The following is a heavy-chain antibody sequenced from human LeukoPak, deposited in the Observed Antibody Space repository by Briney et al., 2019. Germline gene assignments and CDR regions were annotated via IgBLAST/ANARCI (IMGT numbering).Heavy chain of an antibody. J-gene: IGHJ3*02. D-gene: IGHD6-13*01. CDR2: INSDGSST. CDR1: GFTFSSYW. Sequence: GGSLRLSCAASGFTFSSYWMHWVRQAPGKGLVWVSRINSDGSSTSYADSVKGRFTISRDNAKNTLYLQMNSLRAEDTAVYYCARRCSSSCRAFDIWGQGTMVTVSS. V-gene: IGHV3-74*01. CDR3: ARRCSSSCRAFDI.